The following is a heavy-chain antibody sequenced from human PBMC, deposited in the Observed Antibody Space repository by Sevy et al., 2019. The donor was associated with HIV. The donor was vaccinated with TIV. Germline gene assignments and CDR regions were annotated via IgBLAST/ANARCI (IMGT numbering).Heavy chain of an antibody. CDR3: ARDRQYGGSSGRYYYYGMDV. CDR1: GFTFSSYG. J-gene: IGHJ6*02. V-gene: IGHV3-33*01. CDR2: IWYEGSNK. D-gene: IGHD6-6*01. Sequence: GGSLRLSCAASGFTFSSYGMHWVRQAPGKGLEWVAVIWYEGSNKYYADSVKGRFTMSRDNSKNTLYLQMNSLRAEDTAVYYCARDRQYGGSSGRYYYYGMDVWGQGTTVTVSS.